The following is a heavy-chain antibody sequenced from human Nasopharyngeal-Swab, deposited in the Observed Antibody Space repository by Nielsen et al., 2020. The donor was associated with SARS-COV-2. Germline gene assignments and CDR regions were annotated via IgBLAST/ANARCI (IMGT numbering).Heavy chain of an antibody. CDR3: AREASAYFDY. Sequence: SETLSLTCTVSGGSFGTSTSDYWGWIRQPPGKGLEWIGTLYYSGTTYYNPSLKSRVTMSVDTSRNQFSLKLSSVTAADTAVYYCAREASAYFDYWGQGILVTVLS. J-gene: IGHJ4*02. V-gene: IGHV4-39*02. CDR2: LYYSGTT. CDR1: GGSFGTSTSDY.